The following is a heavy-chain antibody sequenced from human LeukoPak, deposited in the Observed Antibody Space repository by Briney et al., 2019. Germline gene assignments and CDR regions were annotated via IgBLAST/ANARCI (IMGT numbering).Heavy chain of an antibody. D-gene: IGHD3-10*01. CDR1: GYTFTSYA. Sequence: ASVKVSCKASGYTFTSYAMNWVRQAPGQGLEWMGWINANTGNPTYAQGFTGRFVFSLDTSVSTAYLQISSLKAEDTAVYYCARGQSSYYYYMDVWGKGTTVTVSS. CDR3: ARGQSSYYYYMDV. J-gene: IGHJ6*03. CDR2: INANTGNP. V-gene: IGHV7-4-1*02.